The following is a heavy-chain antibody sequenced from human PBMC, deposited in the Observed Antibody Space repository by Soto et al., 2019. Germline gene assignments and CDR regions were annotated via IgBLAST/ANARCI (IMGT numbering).Heavy chain of an antibody. CDR3: ARRGYYAISAFDI. CDR1: GGSISSSSYY. V-gene: IGHV4-39*01. J-gene: IGHJ3*02. CDR2: IYYSGST. Sequence: QLQLQESGPGLVKPPETLSLTCTVSGGSISSSSYYWGWIRQPPGKGLEWIGSIYYSGSTYYNPSLKSRVTISVDTSKNQFSLKLSSVTAADTAVYYCARRGYYAISAFDIWGQGTMVTVSS. D-gene: IGHD2-8*01.